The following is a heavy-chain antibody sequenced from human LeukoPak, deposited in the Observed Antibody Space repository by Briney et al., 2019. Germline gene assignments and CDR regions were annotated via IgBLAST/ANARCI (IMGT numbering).Heavy chain of an antibody. Sequence: PGGSLRLSCAASGFTFSSYAMSWVRQAPGKGLEWVSAISGSGGSTYYADSVKGRFTISRDNYKNTLYLQMNSLRAEDTAVYYCAKDRRSGSAYFDYWGQGTLVTVSS. CDR2: ISGSGGST. J-gene: IGHJ4*02. D-gene: IGHD6-25*01. CDR3: AKDRRSGSAYFDY. V-gene: IGHV3-23*01. CDR1: GFTFSSYA.